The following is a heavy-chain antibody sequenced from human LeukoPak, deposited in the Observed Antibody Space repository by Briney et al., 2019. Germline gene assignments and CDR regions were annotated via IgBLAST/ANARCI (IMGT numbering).Heavy chain of an antibody. CDR1: GFTFTDYY. V-gene: IGHV3-11*04. Sequence: PGGSLRLSCVASGFTFTDYYMTWIRQTPGKGLEWLSYISGRGVSLFYADSVKGRFTISRDNDADSLYLEMKSLRAEDTGVYYCAASTYLRRPIDYWGRGTLVTVS. D-gene: IGHD4-17*01. CDR2: ISGRGVSL. J-gene: IGHJ4*02. CDR3: AASTYLRRPIDY.